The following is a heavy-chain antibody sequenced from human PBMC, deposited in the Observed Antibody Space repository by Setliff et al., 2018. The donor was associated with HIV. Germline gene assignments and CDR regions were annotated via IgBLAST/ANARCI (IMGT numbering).Heavy chain of an antibody. CDR1: GGSISSGGYY. J-gene: IGHJ4*02. D-gene: IGHD6-25*01. V-gene: IGHV4-61*08. CDR3: ARDVGSSAWPFDH. CDR2: IYYSGST. Sequence: SETLSLTCTVSGGSISSGGYYWSWIRQHPGKGLEWIGYIYYSGSTTYNPSLKSRVSVSIGPSKNQFSLNLSSVTAADTAVYYCARDVGSSAWPFDHWGQGTLVTVSS.